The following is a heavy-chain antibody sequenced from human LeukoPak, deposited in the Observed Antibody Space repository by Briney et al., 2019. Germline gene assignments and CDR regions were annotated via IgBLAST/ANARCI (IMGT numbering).Heavy chain of an antibody. Sequence: GGSLRLSCAASGFTFSSYAMSWVRQAPGKGLEWVSAISGSGGSTYYADSVKGRFTISRDNSKNTLYLQMNSLRAEDTAVYYCARDIYYDFWSGYYKGFDYWGQGTLVTVSS. D-gene: IGHD3-3*01. CDR1: GFTFSSYA. CDR2: ISGSGGST. V-gene: IGHV3-23*01. J-gene: IGHJ4*02. CDR3: ARDIYYDFWSGYYKGFDY.